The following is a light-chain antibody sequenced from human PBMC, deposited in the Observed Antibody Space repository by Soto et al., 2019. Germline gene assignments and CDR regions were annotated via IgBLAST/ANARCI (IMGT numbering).Light chain of an antibody. V-gene: IGLV2-23*02. CDR3: CSFAGSNPFPYV. CDR2: EVN. Sequence: QSVLTQPSSVSGSPGEAITISCTGTISDVGSHNLVSWYQQHPDKAPKLIIYEVNERPSGVSSRSSGSKSGNTASLTVSGLQPDDEADYHCCSFAGSNPFPYVFGTGTKVTVL. CDR1: ISDVGSHNL. J-gene: IGLJ1*01.